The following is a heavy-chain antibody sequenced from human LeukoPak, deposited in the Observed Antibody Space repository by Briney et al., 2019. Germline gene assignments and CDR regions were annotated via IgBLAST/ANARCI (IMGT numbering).Heavy chain of an antibody. CDR1: GYTFTGYY. V-gene: IGHV1-2*06. Sequence: ASVKVSCKASGYTFTGYYMHWVRQAPGQGLEWMGRINPNSGGTNYAQKFQGRVTMTRDTSISTAYMELSRLRSDDTAVYYCARGDYGNGAFDIWGQGTMVTVSS. J-gene: IGHJ3*02. D-gene: IGHD4-11*01. CDR2: INPNSGGT. CDR3: ARGDYGNGAFDI.